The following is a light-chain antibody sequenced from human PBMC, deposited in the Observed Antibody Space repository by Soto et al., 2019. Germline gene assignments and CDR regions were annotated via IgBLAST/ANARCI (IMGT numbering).Light chain of an antibody. V-gene: IGLV1-44*01. CDR2: SNN. CDR3: AAWDDSLNYV. J-gene: IGLJ1*01. Sequence: QSVVTQPRSASGKPGQRVNLSCSGSRSNIGSNTVNWYQQLPGTAPKLLIYSNNQRPSGVPDRFSGSKSGTSASLAISGLQSEHEDDYYCAAWDDSLNYVFGTGTKVTVL. CDR1: RSNIGSNT.